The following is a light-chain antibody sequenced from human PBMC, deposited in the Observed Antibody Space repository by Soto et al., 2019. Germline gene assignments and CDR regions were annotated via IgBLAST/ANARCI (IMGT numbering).Light chain of an antibody. CDR3: QQYNTWLWT. V-gene: IGKV3-15*01. J-gene: IGKJ1*01. CDR2: GAS. CDR1: QSINAH. Sequence: EVVMTQSPATLSVSPGERVTLSCRASQSINAHLAGYQQKPGQAPRLLIHGASTRATGIPARFSGSGFGTEFLLTISRLQSEDFAVYYCQQYNTWLWTFGQGTKVEIQ.